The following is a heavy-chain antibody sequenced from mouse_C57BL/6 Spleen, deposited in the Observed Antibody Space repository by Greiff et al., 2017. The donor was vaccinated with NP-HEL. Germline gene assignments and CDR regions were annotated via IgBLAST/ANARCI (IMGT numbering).Heavy chain of an antibody. Sequence: VQLQQPGAELVKPGASVKLSCKASGYTFTSYWMQWVKQRPGQGLEWIGEIDPSDSYTNYNQKFKGKATLTVDTSSSTAYMQLSSLTSEDSAVYYCARSLIDYGSSQGYFDVWGTGTTVTVSA. J-gene: IGHJ1*03. CDR3: ARSLIDYGSSQGYFDV. CDR2: IDPSDSYT. D-gene: IGHD1-1*01. CDR1: GYTFTSYW. V-gene: IGHV1-50*01.